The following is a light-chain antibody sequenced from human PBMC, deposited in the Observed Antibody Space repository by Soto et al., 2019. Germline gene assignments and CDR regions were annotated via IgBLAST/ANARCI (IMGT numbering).Light chain of an antibody. Sequence: QSALTQPASVSGSPGQSITISCTGTSSDVGGYNYVSWYQQHAGFAPKLIIYEVSNRPSGVSNRFSGSKSGDTASLTISGLQAEDEADYYCGSYTSTNTLAVFGTGTKVTVL. CDR2: EVS. V-gene: IGLV2-14*01. CDR3: GSYTSTNTLAV. CDR1: SSDVGGYNY. J-gene: IGLJ1*01.